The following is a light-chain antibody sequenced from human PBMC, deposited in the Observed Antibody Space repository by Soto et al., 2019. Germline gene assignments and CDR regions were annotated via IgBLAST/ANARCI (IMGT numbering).Light chain of an antibody. J-gene: IGKJ1*01. CDR2: AAS. Sequence: DIQMTQSPSSLSASVGDRVTITCRASQGISHFLAWYQQKPGKVPKLLIYAASILQSGVPPRFSGSGSGTDFTLTISSLQPEDVATYYCQKYNTVPRTFGPGTKVEI. CDR3: QKYNTVPRT. CDR1: QGISHF. V-gene: IGKV1-27*01.